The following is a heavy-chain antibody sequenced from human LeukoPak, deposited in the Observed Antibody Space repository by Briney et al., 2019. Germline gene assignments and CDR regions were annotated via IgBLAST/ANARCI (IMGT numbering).Heavy chain of an antibody. Sequence: ASVKVSCKVSGYTLTELSMHWVRQALGKGLEWMGGFDPEDGETIYAQKFQGRVTMTRDMSTSTVYMELSSLRSEDTAVYYCAREYSSSSSYFQHWGQGTLVTVSS. V-gene: IGHV1-24*01. CDR1: GYTLTELS. D-gene: IGHD6-6*01. CDR3: AREYSSSSSYFQH. CDR2: FDPEDGET. J-gene: IGHJ1*01.